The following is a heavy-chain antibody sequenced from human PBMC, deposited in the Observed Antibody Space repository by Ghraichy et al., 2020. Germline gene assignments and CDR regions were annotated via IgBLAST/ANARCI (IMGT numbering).Heavy chain of an antibody. CDR1: GFTFSSYA. CDR3: AKTLDSSGYYYAPFDY. J-gene: IGHJ4*02. D-gene: IGHD3-22*01. V-gene: IGHV3-23*01. CDR2: ISGSGGST. Sequence: GESLNISCAASGFTFSSYAMSWVRQAPGKGLEWVSAISGSGGSTYYADSVKGRFTISRDNSKNTLYLQMNSLRAEDTAVYYCAKTLDSSGYYYAPFDYWGQGTLVTVSS.